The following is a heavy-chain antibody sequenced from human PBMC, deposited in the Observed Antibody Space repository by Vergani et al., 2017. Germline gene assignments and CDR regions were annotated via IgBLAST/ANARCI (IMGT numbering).Heavy chain of an antibody. V-gene: IGHV3-30*04. J-gene: IGHJ3*02. CDR3: ARDLQGATDAFDI. CDR1: RFTFSNYA. D-gene: IGHD1-26*01. CDR2: ISYDGRNK. Sequence: QVQLVESGGGVVQFGRSLRLSCAASRFTFSNYAMHWVRQAPGKGLEWVAVISYDGRNKYYADSVKGRFTISRDNSKNTLYLQMNSLRAEDTAVYYCARDLQGATDAFDIWGQGTMVTVSS.